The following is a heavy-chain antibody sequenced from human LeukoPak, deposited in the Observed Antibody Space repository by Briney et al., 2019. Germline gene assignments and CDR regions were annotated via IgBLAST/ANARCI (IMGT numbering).Heavy chain of an antibody. J-gene: IGHJ4*02. CDR3: VKSRGSSWSDFDS. V-gene: IGHV3-72*01. Sequence: GGSLRLSCAASGFTFSDHHMDWVRQAPGKGLEWVGRSRNKANSYTTEYAAPVKGRFTIARDDLKNPLHLQMNSLKTEDTAVYYCVKSRGSSWSDFDSWGQGTLVTVSS. CDR1: GFTFSDHH. D-gene: IGHD6-13*01. CDR2: SRNKANSYTT.